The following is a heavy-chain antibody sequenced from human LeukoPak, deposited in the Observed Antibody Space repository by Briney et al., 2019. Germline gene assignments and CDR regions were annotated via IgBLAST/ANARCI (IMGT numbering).Heavy chain of an antibody. V-gene: IGHV4-39*01. CDR3: AIARTVRLLWFGELGGEYFQH. D-gene: IGHD3-10*01. J-gene: IGHJ1*01. CDR2: IYYSGST. Sequence: PSETLSLTCTVSGGSISSYYWGWIRQPPGKGLEWIGSIYYSGSTYYNPSLKSRVTISVDTSKNQFSLKLSSVTAADTAVYYCAIARTVRLLWFGELGGEYFQHWGQGTLVTVSS. CDR1: GGSISSYY.